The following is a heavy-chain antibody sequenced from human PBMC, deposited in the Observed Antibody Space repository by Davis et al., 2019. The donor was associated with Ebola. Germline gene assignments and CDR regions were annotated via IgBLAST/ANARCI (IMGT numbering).Heavy chain of an antibody. CDR1: GFTFSNAW. V-gene: IGHV3-15*01. CDR3: TTVGVEYSGSPEVDC. D-gene: IGHD6-6*01. Sequence: PGGSLRLSCAASGFTFSNAWMSWVRQAPGKGLEWIGRIKSKINGETTEYAAPVKVRFTISRDDSKNTLSLQMDSLKTEDTAVYYCTTVGVEYSGSPEVDCWGQGTLVIVSS. J-gene: IGHJ4*02. CDR2: IKSKINGETT.